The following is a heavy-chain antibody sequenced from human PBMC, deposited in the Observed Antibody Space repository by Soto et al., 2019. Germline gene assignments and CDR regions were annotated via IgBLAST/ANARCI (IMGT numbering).Heavy chain of an antibody. CDR2: ISWNSGSI. V-gene: IGHV3-9*01. J-gene: IGHJ4*02. Sequence: EVQLVESGGGLVQPGRSLRLSCAASGFTFDDYAMHWVRQAPGKGLEWVSGISWNSGSIGYADSVKGRFTISRDNAKNSLYLQMNSLRAEDTALYYCAKGVYSSGWYYFDYWGQGTLVTVSS. CDR1: GFTFDDYA. CDR3: AKGVYSSGWYYFDY. D-gene: IGHD6-19*01.